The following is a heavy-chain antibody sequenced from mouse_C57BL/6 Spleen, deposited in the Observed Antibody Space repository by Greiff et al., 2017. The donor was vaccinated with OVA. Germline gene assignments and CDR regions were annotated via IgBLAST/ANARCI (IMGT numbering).Heavy chain of an antibody. Sequence: EVKLVESGGDLVKPGGSLKLSCAASGFTFSSYGMSWVRQTPDKRLEWVATISSGGSYTYYPDSVKGRFTISRDNAKNTLYLQMSSLKSEDTAMYYCARHSPDSNYDYAMDYWGQGTAGTVSS. CDR1: GFTFSSYG. V-gene: IGHV5-6*01. D-gene: IGHD2-5*01. CDR2: ISSGGSYT. CDR3: ARHSPDSNYDYAMDY. J-gene: IGHJ4*01.